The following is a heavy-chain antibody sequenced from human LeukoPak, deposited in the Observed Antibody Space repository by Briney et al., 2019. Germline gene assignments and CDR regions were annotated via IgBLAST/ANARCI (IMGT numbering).Heavy chain of an antibody. Sequence: NPSQTLSLTCTVSGGSISSSSYYWGWIRQPPGKGLEWIGSIYYSGSTYYNPSLKSRVTISVDTSKNQFSLKLSSVTAADTAVYYCARVGITIFGVVRRRHYYMDVWGKGTTVTASS. CDR2: IYYSGST. CDR1: GGSISSSSYY. CDR3: ARVGITIFGVVRRRHYYMDV. V-gene: IGHV4-39*07. D-gene: IGHD3-3*01. J-gene: IGHJ6*03.